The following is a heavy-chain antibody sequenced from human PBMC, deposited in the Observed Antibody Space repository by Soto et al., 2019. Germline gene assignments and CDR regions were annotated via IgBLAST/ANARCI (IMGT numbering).Heavy chain of an antibody. D-gene: IGHD6-13*01. Sequence: QVQLVESGGGLVKAGGSLRLSCAASGFTFSDYYMTWIRQAPGKGLEWVSYISSSGNSMYYADSVKGRFTVSRDNAENSLYLQMNSLRAEDTAVYYCARRAASGRHFDHWGQGTLVSVSS. V-gene: IGHV3-11*01. CDR1: GFTFSDYY. CDR3: ARRAASGRHFDH. J-gene: IGHJ4*02. CDR2: ISSSGNSM.